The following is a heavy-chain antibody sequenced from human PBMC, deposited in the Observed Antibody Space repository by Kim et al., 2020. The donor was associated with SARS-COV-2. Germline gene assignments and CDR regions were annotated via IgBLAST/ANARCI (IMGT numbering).Heavy chain of an antibody. Sequence: SETLSLTCTVSGGSVSSGSYYWSWIRQPPGQGLEWIGYIYYSGSTNSNPSLNSRVTISVDTSKNQFSLKMSPVTAADTADYYCARTQPQDWVPDYFDYWG. J-gene: IGHJ4*01. D-gene: IGHD1-1*01. CDR1: GGSVSSGSYY. CDR2: IYYSGST. V-gene: IGHV4-61*01. CDR3: ARTQPQDWVPDYFDY.